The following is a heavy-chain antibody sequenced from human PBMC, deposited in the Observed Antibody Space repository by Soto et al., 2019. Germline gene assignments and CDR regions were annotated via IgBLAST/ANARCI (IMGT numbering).Heavy chain of an antibody. CDR1: GETFSGYH. CDR2: INSSGST. Sequence: SETLSLTCAVYGETFSGYHWSWIRQPPGKGLEWIGEINSSGSTNYNPSLKSRLTISVDTSKNQFSLKLSSVTAADTAVYYCARLRFSIQYYYYMDVWGKGTPVT. D-gene: IGHD3-16*01. V-gene: IGHV4-34*01. CDR3: ARLRFSIQYYYYMDV. J-gene: IGHJ6*03.